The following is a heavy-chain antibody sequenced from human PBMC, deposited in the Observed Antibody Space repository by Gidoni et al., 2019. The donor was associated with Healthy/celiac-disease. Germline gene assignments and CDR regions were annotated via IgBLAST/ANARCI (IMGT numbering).Heavy chain of an antibody. D-gene: IGHD1-26*01. Sequence: EVQLVESGGGLVQPGRSLRLSCAASGFTFDDYAMHWVRQAPGKGLEWVSGISWNSGSIGYADSVKGRFTISRDNAKNSLYLQMNSLRAEDTALYYCAKGREGNWGQGTLVTVSS. CDR3: AKGREGN. CDR1: GFTFDDYA. CDR2: ISWNSGSI. J-gene: IGHJ4*02. V-gene: IGHV3-9*01.